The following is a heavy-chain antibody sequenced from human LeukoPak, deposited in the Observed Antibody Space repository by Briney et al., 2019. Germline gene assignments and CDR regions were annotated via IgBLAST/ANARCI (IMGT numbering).Heavy chain of an antibody. CDR1: GGSFSGYY. V-gene: IGHV4-34*01. CDR2: INHSGST. Sequence: SETLSLTCAVYGGSFSGYYWSWIRQPPGKGLEWIGEINHSGSTYYNPSLKSRVTISVDTSKNQFSLKLSSVTAADTAVYYCARDKGYSYGYFDYWGQGTLVTVSS. J-gene: IGHJ4*02. CDR3: ARDKGYSYGYFDY. D-gene: IGHD5-18*01.